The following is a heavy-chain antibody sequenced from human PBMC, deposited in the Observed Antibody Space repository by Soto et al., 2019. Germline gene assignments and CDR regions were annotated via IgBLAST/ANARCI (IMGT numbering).Heavy chain of an antibody. CDR2: ISAYNGNT. Sequence: ASVKVSCKASGYTFTSYGISWVRQAPGQGLEWMGWISAYNGNTNYAQKLQGRATMTTDTSTSTAYMELRSLRSDDTSVYYCARDSSGWYPDYWGQGTLVTVSS. V-gene: IGHV1-18*04. D-gene: IGHD6-19*01. CDR3: ARDSSGWYPDY. CDR1: GYTFTSYG. J-gene: IGHJ4*02.